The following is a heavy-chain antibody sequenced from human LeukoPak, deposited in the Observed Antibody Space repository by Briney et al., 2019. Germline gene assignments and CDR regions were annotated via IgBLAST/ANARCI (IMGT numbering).Heavy chain of an antibody. J-gene: IGHJ4*02. Sequence: GGSLRLSCTTSGFTFIDYTMHWVRQAPGEGPEWVALASSDGSDKQYAASVKGRFTISRDDSKNTLYLEMNTLKDEDTAVYYCARERTVGIAAAGVFDYWGQGTLVTVSS. CDR2: ASSDGSDK. CDR1: GFTFIDYT. D-gene: IGHD6-13*01. V-gene: IGHV3-30*04. CDR3: ARERTVGIAAAGVFDY.